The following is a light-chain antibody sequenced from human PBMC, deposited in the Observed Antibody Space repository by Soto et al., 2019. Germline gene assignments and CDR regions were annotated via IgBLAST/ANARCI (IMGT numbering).Light chain of an antibody. CDR1: MRAVGAYNL. CDR2: EVR. J-gene: IGLJ3*02. Sequence: QSALTQPASVSGYAGQSITISCSGTMRAVGAYNLVSWYQQHPGTAPRLIIYEVRNRPSRISSRFSGSSSGNTASLTISGLKPEDEGDYYCRAYTASSPLVFGGGPNLTVL. V-gene: IGLV2-14*01. CDR3: RAYTASSPLV.